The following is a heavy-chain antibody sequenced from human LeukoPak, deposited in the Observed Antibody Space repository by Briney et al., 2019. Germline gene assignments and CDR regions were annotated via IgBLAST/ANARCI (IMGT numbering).Heavy chain of an antibody. CDR3: ARAGLAYCGGDCYSDY. V-gene: IGHV1-18*01. Sequence: ASVKVSCKASGYTFTSYDISWVRQAPGQGLEWMGWISAYNGNTNYAQNLQGRVTMTTDTSTSTAYMELRSLRSDDTAVYYCARAGLAYCGGDCYSDYWGQGTLVTVSS. J-gene: IGHJ4*02. D-gene: IGHD2-21*02. CDR2: ISAYNGNT. CDR1: GYTFTSYD.